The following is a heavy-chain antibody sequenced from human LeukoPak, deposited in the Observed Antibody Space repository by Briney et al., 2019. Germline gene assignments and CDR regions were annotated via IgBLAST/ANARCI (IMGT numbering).Heavy chain of an antibody. CDR1: GYSISSGYY. CDR3: AREPFGDAFDI. D-gene: IGHD3-10*01. CDR2: IYHSGST. J-gene: IGHJ3*02. Sequence: PSETLSLTCTVSGYSISSGYYWGWIRQPPGKGLEWIGSIYHSGSTYYNPSLKSRVTISVDTSKNQFSLKLSSVTAADTAVYYCAREPFGDAFDIWGQGTMVTVSS. V-gene: IGHV4-38-2*02.